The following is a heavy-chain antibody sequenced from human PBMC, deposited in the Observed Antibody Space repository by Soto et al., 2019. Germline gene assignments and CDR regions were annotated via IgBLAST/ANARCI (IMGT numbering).Heavy chain of an antibody. CDR2: IIPIFGTA. J-gene: IGHJ6*01. D-gene: IGHD1-26*01. CDR1: GCTFSSYA. Sequence: ASVKVSCKASGCTFSSYAISWVRQAPGQGLEWMGGIIPIFGTANYAQKFQGRVTITADKSTSTAYMELSSLRSEDTAVYYCAREGGRPPYYHYYGMEVWGQGTTHKVSS. V-gene: IGHV1-69*06. CDR3: AREGGRPPYYHYYGMEV.